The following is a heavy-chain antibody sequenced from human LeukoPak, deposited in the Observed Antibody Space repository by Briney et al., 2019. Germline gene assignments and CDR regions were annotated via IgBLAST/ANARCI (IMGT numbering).Heavy chain of an antibody. CDR3: ARDYDILTGLDY. V-gene: IGHV4-59*06. CDR1: GASISIYY. J-gene: IGHJ4*02. CDR2: IYYSGST. Sequence: SETLSLTCTVSGASISIYYWSWIRQPAGKGLEWIGYIYYSGSTYYNPSLKSRVTISVDTSKNQFSLKLSSVTAADTAVYYCARDYDILTGLDYWGQGTLVTVSS. D-gene: IGHD3-9*01.